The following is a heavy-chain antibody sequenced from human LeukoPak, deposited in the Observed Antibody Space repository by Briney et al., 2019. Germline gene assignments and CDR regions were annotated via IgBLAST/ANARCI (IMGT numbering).Heavy chain of an antibody. V-gene: IGHV3-21*06. CDR3: ARGGTNWGSVVH. CDR1: GFTFSAFS. J-gene: IGHJ4*02. CDR2: IRSSGNYL. Sequence: GGSLRLSCAASGFTFSAFSMYWVRQAPGRGLEWVSSIRSSGNYLYYADSVKGGFTVSRDNTQNSLDLQMNNLRAEDTAVYYCARGGTNWGSVVHWGQGTLVTVSS. D-gene: IGHD7-27*01.